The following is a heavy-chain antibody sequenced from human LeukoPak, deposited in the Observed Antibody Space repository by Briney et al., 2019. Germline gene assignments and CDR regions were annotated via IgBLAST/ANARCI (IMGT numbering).Heavy chain of an antibody. Sequence: GGSLRLSCAASGFTFSSYGMHWVRQAPGKGLEWVAVISYDGSNKYYADSVKGRFTISRDNSKNTLYLQMNSLRAEDTAVYYCAKEVAFRGYSGYDYQRFDYWGQGTLVTVSS. J-gene: IGHJ4*02. CDR1: GFTFSSYG. CDR2: ISYDGSNK. V-gene: IGHV3-30*18. CDR3: AKEVAFRGYSGYDYQRFDY. D-gene: IGHD5-12*01.